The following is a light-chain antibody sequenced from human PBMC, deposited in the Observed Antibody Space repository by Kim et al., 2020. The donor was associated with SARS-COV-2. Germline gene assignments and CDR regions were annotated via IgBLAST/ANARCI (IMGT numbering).Light chain of an antibody. J-gene: IGKJ1*01. CDR2: VAY. V-gene: IGKV1-17*03. CDR1: HGVITY. Sequence: AAVRDRVTLSCRARHGVITYFAWCQQKPGKVPQRLIYVAYSLQSGVPQRFSGSGSVTEFSLTLSTLQTEDFVTYYCLQHNDYTRTFGQGTKV. CDR3: LQHNDYTRT.